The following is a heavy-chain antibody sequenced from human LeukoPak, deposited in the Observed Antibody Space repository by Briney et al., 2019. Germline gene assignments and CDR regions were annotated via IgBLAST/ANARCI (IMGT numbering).Heavy chain of an antibody. J-gene: IGHJ4*02. CDR1: GFNLRSYA. D-gene: IGHD1-26*01. V-gene: IGHV3-74*01. CDR3: ARDRDTGSYLFDS. CDR2: INTDGSST. Sequence: GGSLRLSCAASGFNLRSYAMSWVRQAPGKGLVWVSRINTDGSSTSYADSVKGRFTISRDNAKNTLYLQMNSLRAEDTAVYSCARDRDTGSYLFDSWGQGTLVTVSS.